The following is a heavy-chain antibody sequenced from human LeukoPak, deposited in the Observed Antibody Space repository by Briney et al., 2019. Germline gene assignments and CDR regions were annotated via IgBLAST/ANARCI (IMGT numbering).Heavy chain of an antibody. D-gene: IGHD3-22*01. Sequence: GASVKVSCKASGYSFTSYDINWVRQAPGQGFEWVGWMNPNSGNTGHAQEFQGRVTMTRDTSMSTAYMVLSSLRYEDTAVYYCARGRGYDRTGYVYYFDFWGQGTLVTVSS. CDR2: MNPNSGNT. V-gene: IGHV1-8*01. CDR3: ARGRGYDRTGYVYYFDF. CDR1: GYSFTSYD. J-gene: IGHJ4*02.